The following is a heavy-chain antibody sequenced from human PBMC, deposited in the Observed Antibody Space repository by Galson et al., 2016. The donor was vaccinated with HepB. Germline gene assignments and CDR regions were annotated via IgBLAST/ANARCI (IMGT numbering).Heavy chain of an antibody. V-gene: IGHV3-33*01. CDR1: GFTFSRYG. J-gene: IGHJ4*02. CDR3: ARASSFFYWSFDF. CDR2: IWYDGSNK. D-gene: IGHD3/OR15-3a*01. Sequence: SLRLSCAASGFTFSRYGMHWVRQAPGKGLEWVAVIWYDGSNKYYADSVKGRFTISRDNSKSTLYLQMKSLRAEDTAVYYCARASSFFYWSFDFWGQGTLGTVSS.